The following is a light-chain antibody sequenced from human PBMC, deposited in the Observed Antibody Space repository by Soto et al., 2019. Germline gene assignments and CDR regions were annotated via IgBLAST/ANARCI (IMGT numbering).Light chain of an antibody. CDR3: QQFGTSPLVT. CDR1: QSVSTRY. J-gene: IGKJ3*01. Sequence: EIVLTQSPGTLSLSPWERATLSCRASQSVSTRYLAWYQQKPGQAPRLLIHGVSSRATGIPDRFSGSGSGTDFILTISRLEPEDFAVYYCQQFGTSPLVTFGPGTKVDIK. CDR2: GVS. V-gene: IGKV3-20*01.